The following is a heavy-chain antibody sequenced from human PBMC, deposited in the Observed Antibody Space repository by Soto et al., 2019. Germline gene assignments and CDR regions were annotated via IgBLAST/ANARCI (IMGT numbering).Heavy chain of an antibody. CDR3: ARARVPYSSTWYKYDYYGMDV. V-gene: IGHV4-31*03. Sequence: SETLSLTCSVSGGSISSSSYYWSWIRQHPGKGLEWVGYIHHSGNTRYNPSLKSRVTLFVDTSKNQFSLMLSSLTAADTAVYFCARARVPYSSTWYKYDYYGMDVWGQGTTVTVSS. CDR1: GGSISSSSYY. D-gene: IGHD6-13*01. CDR2: IHHSGNT. J-gene: IGHJ6*02.